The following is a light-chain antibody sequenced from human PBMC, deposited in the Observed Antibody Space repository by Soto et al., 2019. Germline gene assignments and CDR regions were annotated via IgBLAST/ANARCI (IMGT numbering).Light chain of an antibody. V-gene: IGKV1-39*01. CDR2: AAS. CDR1: ETIASY. Sequence: DIQMTQSPSSLSASVGDRVTITCRASETIASYLNWYQQRPGKAPKLLIYAASSLQSGVPSRFGGSGSGTDFTLTINSLQPEDLATYYCQQSYNPPRTFGQGTRL. CDR3: QQSYNPPRT. J-gene: IGKJ1*01.